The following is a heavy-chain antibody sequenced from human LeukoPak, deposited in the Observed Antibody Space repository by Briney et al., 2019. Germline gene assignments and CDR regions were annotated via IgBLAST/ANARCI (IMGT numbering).Heavy chain of an antibody. CDR2: ISSSSSYI. V-gene: IGHV3-21*04. D-gene: IGHD3-22*01. CDR3: ANPRIRSSGYFQH. CDR1: GFTFSSYS. Sequence: GGSLRLSCAASGFTFSSYSMTWVRQAPGKGLEWVSSISSSSSYIYYADSVKGRFTISRDNAKNSLYLQMNSLRAEDTAVYYCANPRIRSSGYFQHWGQGTLVTVSS. J-gene: IGHJ1*01.